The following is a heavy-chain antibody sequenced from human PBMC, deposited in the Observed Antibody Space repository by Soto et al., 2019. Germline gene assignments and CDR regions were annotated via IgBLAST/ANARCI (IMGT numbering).Heavy chain of an antibody. CDR1: GFTFSSYA. CDR3: AKDLLLEKYYDILTGYYNPWFDP. CDR2: ISGSGGST. Sequence: PGGSLRLSCAASGFTFSSYAMSWVRQAPGKGLEWVSAISGSGGSTYYADSVKGRFTISRDNSKNTLYLQMNSLRAEDTAVYYCAKDLLLEKYYDILTGYYNPWFDPWGQGTLVTVSS. D-gene: IGHD3-9*01. J-gene: IGHJ5*02. V-gene: IGHV3-23*01.